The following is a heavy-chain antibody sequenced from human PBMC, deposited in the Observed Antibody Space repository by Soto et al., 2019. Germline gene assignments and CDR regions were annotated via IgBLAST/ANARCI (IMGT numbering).Heavy chain of an antibody. Sequence: EVQLLESGGGLVQPGGSLRLSCAASGFTFSSYAMSWVRQAPGKGLEWVSAISGSGGSTYYADSVKGRFTISRDNSKNTLSVKMNSLRAEDTAVYYCAKESVGSTSCYHTCPLYCYYGMDVWGQGTTVTVSS. CDR2: ISGSGGST. J-gene: IGHJ6*02. V-gene: IGHV3-23*01. CDR3: AKESVGSTSCYHTCPLYCYYGMDV. D-gene: IGHD2-2*01. CDR1: GFTFSSYA.